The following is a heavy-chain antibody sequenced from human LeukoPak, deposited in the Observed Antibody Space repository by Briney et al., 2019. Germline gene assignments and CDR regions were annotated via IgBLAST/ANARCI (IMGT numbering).Heavy chain of an antibody. Sequence: GGTLRLSCAASGFSFSSHGMSWVRQAPGKGLEWVSGIIGGAGGTYYADSVKGRFTISRDNSKNTLYLQMNSLRAEDTAVYYCARISIAARLGYYYYMDVWGKGTTVTVSS. J-gene: IGHJ6*03. V-gene: IGHV3-23*01. CDR1: GFSFSSHG. CDR3: ARISIAARLGYYYYMDV. D-gene: IGHD6-6*01. CDR2: IIGGAGGT.